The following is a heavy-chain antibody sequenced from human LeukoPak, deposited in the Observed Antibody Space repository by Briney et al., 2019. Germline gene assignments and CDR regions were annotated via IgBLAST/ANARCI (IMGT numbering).Heavy chain of an antibody. CDR2: IYYSGST. J-gene: IGHJ5*02. D-gene: IGHD1-14*01. CDR1: GGSISSGGYY. Sequence: SQTLSLTCTVSGGSISSGGYYWSWIRQHPGKGLEWIGCIYYSGSTYYNPSLKSRVTISVDTSKNQFSLKLSSVTAADTAVYYCARDLAVDGTDGWFDPWGQGTLVAVSS. V-gene: IGHV4-31*03. CDR3: ARDLAVDGTDGWFDP.